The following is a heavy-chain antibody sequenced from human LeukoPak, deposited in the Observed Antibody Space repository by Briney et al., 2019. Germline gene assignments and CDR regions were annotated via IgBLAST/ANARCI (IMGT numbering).Heavy chain of an antibody. D-gene: IGHD1-26*01. Sequence: SETLSLTCAVYGGSFSGYYWSWIRQPPGKGLEWIGYIYYSGSTYYNPSLKSRVTISVDTSKNQFSLKLSSVTAADTAVYYCARGSIVGASRPFDYWGQGTLVTVSS. CDR3: ARGSIVGASRPFDY. CDR2: IYYSGST. J-gene: IGHJ4*02. CDR1: GGSFSGYY. V-gene: IGHV4-34*01.